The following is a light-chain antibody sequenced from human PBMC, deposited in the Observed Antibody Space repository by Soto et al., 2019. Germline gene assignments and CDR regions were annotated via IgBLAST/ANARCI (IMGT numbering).Light chain of an antibody. Sequence: EIVLTQSPGTLSLSPVEGATLSCRASQSVTAGYFAWYQQKPGQAPRLLIYETSSRTTGIPDRFSGSGSGTDFTLTISRLEPEDFAVYYCQQYGNSPTFGQGTKVDIK. J-gene: IGKJ1*01. V-gene: IGKV3-20*01. CDR2: ETS. CDR1: QSVTAGY. CDR3: QQYGNSPT.